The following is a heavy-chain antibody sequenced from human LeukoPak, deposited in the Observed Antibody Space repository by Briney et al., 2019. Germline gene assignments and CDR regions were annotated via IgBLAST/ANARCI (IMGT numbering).Heavy chain of an antibody. D-gene: IGHD2-15*01. Sequence: GESLKISCKGPGYSFTSYWIGWVRQMPGKGLEWMGIIYPGDSDTRYSPSFQGQVTISADKSISTAYLQWSSLKASDTAMYYCARHRDCSGGSCYSHYYYYYGMDVWGQGTTVTVSS. CDR1: GYSFTSYW. CDR2: IYPGDSDT. V-gene: IGHV5-51*01. J-gene: IGHJ6*02. CDR3: ARHRDCSGGSCYSHYYYYYGMDV.